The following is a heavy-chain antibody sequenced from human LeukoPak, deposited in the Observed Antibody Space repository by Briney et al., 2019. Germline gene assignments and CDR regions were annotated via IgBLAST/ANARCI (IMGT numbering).Heavy chain of an antibody. CDR1: GGTFSSYA. D-gene: IGHD3-3*01. J-gene: IGHJ6*02. CDR2: IIPIFGTA. Sequence: GSSVKVSCKASGGTFSSYAISWVRQAPGQGLEWMGGIIPIFGTANYAQKFQGRVTITADESTSTAYMELSSLRSEDTAVYYCARGGNFWSGYYSVTDYYYYGMDVWGQGTTVTVSS. V-gene: IGHV1-69*01. CDR3: ARGGNFWSGYYSVTDYYYYGMDV.